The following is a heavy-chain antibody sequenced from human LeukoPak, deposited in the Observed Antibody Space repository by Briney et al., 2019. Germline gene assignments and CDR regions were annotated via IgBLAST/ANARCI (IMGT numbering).Heavy chain of an antibody. CDR1: GFSFSDYY. J-gene: IGHJ4*02. CDR3: ARDFTSDYDILTGYSPYFFGY. Sequence: GGSLILSCAASGFSFSDYYMSWIRQAPGKGLEWVSYISSSSRYTNYADSVKGRFTISRDNAKNSLYLQVNSLRAEDTAVYYCARDFTSDYDILTGYSPYFFGYWGRGTLVTVSS. V-gene: IGHV3-11*05. CDR2: ISSSSRYT. D-gene: IGHD3-9*01.